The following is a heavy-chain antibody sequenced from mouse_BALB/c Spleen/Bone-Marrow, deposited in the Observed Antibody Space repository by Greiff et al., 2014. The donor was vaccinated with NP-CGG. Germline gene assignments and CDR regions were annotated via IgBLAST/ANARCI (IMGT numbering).Heavy chain of an antibody. Sequence: VQLQQSGAELVKPGASVKSSCTASGFNIKDTYIHWVKQRPEQGLEWIGRIDPANGNTKYDPKFQGKATITADTSSNTAYLQLSSLTSEDTAVYCCARRLRSAMDYWGQGTSVTVSS. D-gene: IGHD1-1*01. CDR3: ARRLRSAMDY. V-gene: IGHV14-3*02. CDR2: IDPANGNT. CDR1: GFNIKDTY. J-gene: IGHJ4*01.